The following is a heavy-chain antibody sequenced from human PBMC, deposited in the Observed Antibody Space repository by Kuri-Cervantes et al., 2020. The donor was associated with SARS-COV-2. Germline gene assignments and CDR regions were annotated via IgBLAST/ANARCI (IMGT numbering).Heavy chain of an antibody. CDR1: VGTFSSYA. V-gene: IGHV1-69*13. J-gene: IGHJ2*01. D-gene: IGHD6-13*01. CDR3: SAGTKYLDWYFDL. CDR2: IIPIFGTA. Sequence: SVKVSCKASVGTFSSYAISWVRQAPGQGLEWMGGIIPIFGTANYAQKFQGRVTITADESTSTAYMELSSLRAEDTAVYYCSAGTKYLDWYFDLWGRGTLVTVSS.